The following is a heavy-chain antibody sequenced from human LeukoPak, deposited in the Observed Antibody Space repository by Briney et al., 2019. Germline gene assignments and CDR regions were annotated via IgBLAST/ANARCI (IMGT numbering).Heavy chain of an antibody. J-gene: IGHJ2*01. Sequence: KPSETLSLTCTVSGGSISGYYWSWIRQPPGKGLEWLGYIFYVGSTNYNPSLKSRVTISVDTSKNQFSLKLSSVTAADTAVYYCARVPYYYDSSGYYWYFDLWGRGTLVTVSS. D-gene: IGHD3-22*01. V-gene: IGHV4-59*01. CDR3: ARVPYYYDSSGYYWYFDL. CDR2: IFYVGST. CDR1: GGSISGYY.